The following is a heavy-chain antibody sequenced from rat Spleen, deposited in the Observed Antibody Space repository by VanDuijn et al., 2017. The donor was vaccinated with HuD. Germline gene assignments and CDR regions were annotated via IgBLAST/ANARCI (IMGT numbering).Heavy chain of an antibody. Sequence: EVQLVESGGGLVQPGRSLKLSCVASGFTFNNYWMTWIRQAPGKGLEWVAYISYDGGNTYYRDSVKGRFTISRENAKSTLSLQMDSLRSEDTATYYCARRHYGYTDYFDYWGQGVMVTVSS. V-gene: IGHV5-31*01. CDR1: GFTFNNYW. CDR2: ISYDGGNT. CDR3: ARRHYGYTDYFDY. J-gene: IGHJ2*01. D-gene: IGHD1-9*01.